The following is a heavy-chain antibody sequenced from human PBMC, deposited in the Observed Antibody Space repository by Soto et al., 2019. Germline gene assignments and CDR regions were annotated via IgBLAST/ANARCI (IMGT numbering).Heavy chain of an antibody. Sequence: QPQLVQSGVELKKPGASVRVSCKASGYPFTKFGINWVRQAPGQGLEWMGWISGHSGGTKYGPKFRDRLTIVTDTSSKTAYMELRSLKSDETAVYYCAKDGGHGALTHICGMDVWGQGTTVTVSS. J-gene: IGHJ6*02. CDR3: AKDGGHGALTHICGMDV. D-gene: IGHD1-26*01. CDR1: GYPFTKFG. CDR2: ISGHSGGT. V-gene: IGHV1-18*01.